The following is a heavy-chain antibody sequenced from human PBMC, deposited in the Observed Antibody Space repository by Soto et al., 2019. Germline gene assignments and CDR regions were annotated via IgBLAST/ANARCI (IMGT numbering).Heavy chain of an antibody. Sequence: GGSLRLSCAASGFTFSSYGMHWVRQAPGKGLEWVAVIWYDGSNKYYADSVKGRFTISRDNSKNTLYLQMNSLRAEDTAVYYCARRIAVAGTPFDYWGQGTLVTVSS. D-gene: IGHD6-19*01. J-gene: IGHJ4*02. CDR3: ARRIAVAGTPFDY. CDR1: GFTFSSYG. CDR2: IWYDGSNK. V-gene: IGHV3-33*01.